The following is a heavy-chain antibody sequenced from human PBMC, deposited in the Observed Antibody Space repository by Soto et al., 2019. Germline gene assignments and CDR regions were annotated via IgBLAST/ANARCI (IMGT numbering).Heavy chain of an antibody. Sequence: QVQLQESGPGLVKPSGTLSLTCAVSGGSISSSNWWSWVRQPPGKGLEWIGEIYHSGSTNYNPSLKGRXTXSXXKSRNQFSLKLSSVTAADTAVYYCAGRWGEGRVDYWGQGTLVTVSS. V-gene: IGHV4-4*02. J-gene: IGHJ4*02. CDR3: AGRWGEGRVDY. CDR1: GGSISSSNW. CDR2: IYHSGST. D-gene: IGHD3-10*01.